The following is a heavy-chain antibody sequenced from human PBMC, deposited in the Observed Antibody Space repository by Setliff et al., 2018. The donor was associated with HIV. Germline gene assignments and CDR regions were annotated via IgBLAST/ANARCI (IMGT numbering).Heavy chain of an antibody. Sequence: ASVKVSCKASGGTFSSYAISWVRQAPGQGLEWMGGIIPLYGTSNYAQKFHGRVAITADELMTTAYMELTSLRSEDTAVYFCASASGYCRSGVCYIGVHKTPDKYYCDSWGQGTLVTVSS. J-gene: IGHJ4*02. CDR1: GGTFSSYA. CDR2: IIPLYGTS. V-gene: IGHV1-69*13. D-gene: IGHD2-8*01. CDR3: ASASGYCRSGVCYIGVHKTPDKYYCDS.